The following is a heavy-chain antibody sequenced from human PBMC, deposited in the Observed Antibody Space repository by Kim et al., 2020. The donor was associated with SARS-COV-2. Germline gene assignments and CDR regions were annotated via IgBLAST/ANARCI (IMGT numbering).Heavy chain of an antibody. Sequence: SVKVSCKASGGTFSSYAISWVRQAPGQGLEWMGGIIPIFGAAYYAPKFQGRVTITADESTSTAYMELSSLRSEDTAVYYCARSYDSRYYYGMDVWGQGTTVSVSS. D-gene: IGHD3-22*01. J-gene: IGHJ6*02. CDR1: GGTFSSYA. V-gene: IGHV1-69*13. CDR3: ARSYDSRYYYGMDV. CDR2: IIPIFGAA.